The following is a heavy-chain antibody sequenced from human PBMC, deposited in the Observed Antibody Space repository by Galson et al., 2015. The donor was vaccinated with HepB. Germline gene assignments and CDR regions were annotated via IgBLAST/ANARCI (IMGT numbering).Heavy chain of an antibody. CDR2: ISGGGSST. D-gene: IGHD2-2*01. CDR3: AKDLLTLSSLDY. CDR1: GFTFSSYG. J-gene: IGHJ4*02. V-gene: IGHV3-23*01. Sequence: SLRLSCAAFGFTFSSYGMSWVRQAPGKGLEWVSSISGGGSSTYYADSVKGRFTISRDNSKNTLYLQMNSLRAEDTAVYYCAKDLLTLSSLDYWGQGTVVTVSS.